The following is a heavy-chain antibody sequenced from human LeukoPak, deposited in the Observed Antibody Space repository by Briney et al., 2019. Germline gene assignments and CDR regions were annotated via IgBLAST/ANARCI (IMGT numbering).Heavy chain of an antibody. CDR2: INPIGGST. D-gene: IGHD6-19*01. CDR3: ARGGSLAAAPHLYYFDY. CDR1: GYTFTSYY. Sequence: ASVKVSCKASGYTFTSYYLHWVRQAPGQGLEWMGIINPIGGSTTYAQKFQGRVTMTRDTSTSTVHMELSSLRSEDTAVYYCARGGSLAAAPHLYYFDYWGQGSLVTVSS. J-gene: IGHJ4*02. V-gene: IGHV1-46*01.